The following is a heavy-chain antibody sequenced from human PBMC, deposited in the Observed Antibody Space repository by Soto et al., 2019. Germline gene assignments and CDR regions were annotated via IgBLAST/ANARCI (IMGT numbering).Heavy chain of an antibody. Sequence: PGESLKISCQTSVYTFTNYWIGWVRQMPGGVLEWLGLIFPRDFDVRYSPSFEGQVTISADRSTATAFLQWRSLEVSESAPYFCARLVSLLQPIDSWGQGTPVTVSS. CDR3: ARLVSLLQPIDS. J-gene: IGHJ4*02. V-gene: IGHV5-51*01. CDR2: IFPRDFDV. D-gene: IGHD4-4*01. CDR1: VYTFTNYW.